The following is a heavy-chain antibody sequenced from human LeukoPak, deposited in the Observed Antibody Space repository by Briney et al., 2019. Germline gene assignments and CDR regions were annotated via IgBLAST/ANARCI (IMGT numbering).Heavy chain of an antibody. Sequence: GGSLRLXCAASGFTFSSFGMHWVRQAPGKGLEWVAFLRPNGSNNYVDSVKGRFAISRDNSKNTLYLQMNGLRTEDTAFYYCAKDQAGTWGLDYWGQGTLVTVSS. J-gene: IGHJ4*02. CDR1: GFTFSSFG. CDR2: LRPNGSN. D-gene: IGHD3-10*01. CDR3: AKDQAGTWGLDY. V-gene: IGHV3-30*02.